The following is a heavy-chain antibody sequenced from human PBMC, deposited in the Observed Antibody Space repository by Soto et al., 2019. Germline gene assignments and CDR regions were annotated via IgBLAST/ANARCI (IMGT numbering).Heavy chain of an antibody. V-gene: IGHV3-23*01. D-gene: IGHD2-15*01. CDR1: GFTFSSYA. Sequence: EVQLLESGGGLVQPGGSLRLSCAASGFTFSSYAMNWVRQAPGKGLEWVSVISGSGGTTYYAGSVKGRFTISRDNSKITLYLQMNSLRAEDTAVYYCAKVVAAATDYWGQGTLVTVSS. CDR2: ISGSGGTT. J-gene: IGHJ4*02. CDR3: AKVVAAATDY.